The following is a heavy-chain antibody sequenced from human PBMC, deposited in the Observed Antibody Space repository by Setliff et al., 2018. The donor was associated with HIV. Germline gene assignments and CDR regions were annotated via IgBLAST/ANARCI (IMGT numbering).Heavy chain of an antibody. Sequence: PSETLSLTCTVSGGSIKSSSYYWGWIRQPPGKGLEWIGSIYYSGNTYYNPSLKSRVTISEDTSRNQFSLRLSSVTAADTAIYYCARVPTSSWYVTTQRTKEYFHHWGQGTLVTRLL. J-gene: IGHJ1*01. CDR1: GGSIKSSSYY. V-gene: IGHV4-39*07. D-gene: IGHD6-13*01. CDR2: IYYSGNT. CDR3: ARVPTSSWYVTTQRTKEYFHH.